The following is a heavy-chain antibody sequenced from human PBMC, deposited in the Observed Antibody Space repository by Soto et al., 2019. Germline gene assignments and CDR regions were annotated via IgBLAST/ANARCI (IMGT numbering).Heavy chain of an antibody. D-gene: IGHD3-10*01. CDR2: ISVSGDST. CDR1: GFTFISYA. V-gene: IGHV3-23*01. CDR3: AKVLGGSGSFYGHY. Sequence: GSLRLSCAATGFTFISYAMSWVRQAPWKGLEWVSVISVSGDSTYYADSVKGRFTVSRDNSKKTMYLQMNSLRAEDTAVYYCAKVLGGSGSFYGHYWGQGTLVTVSS. J-gene: IGHJ4*02.